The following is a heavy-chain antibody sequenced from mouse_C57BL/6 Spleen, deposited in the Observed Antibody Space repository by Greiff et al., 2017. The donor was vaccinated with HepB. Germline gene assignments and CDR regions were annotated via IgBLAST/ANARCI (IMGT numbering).Heavy chain of an antibody. Sequence: QVQLQQPGTELVKPGASVKLSCKASGYTFTSYWMHWVKQRPGQGLEWIGNINPSNGGTNYNEKFKSKATLTVDKSSSTADMQLSSLTSEDSAVYSYARQDGYIFYYFDYWGQGTTLTVSS. D-gene: IGHD2-3*01. CDR1: GYTFTSYW. J-gene: IGHJ2*01. CDR2: INPSNGGT. CDR3: ARQDGYIFYYFDY. V-gene: IGHV1-53*01.